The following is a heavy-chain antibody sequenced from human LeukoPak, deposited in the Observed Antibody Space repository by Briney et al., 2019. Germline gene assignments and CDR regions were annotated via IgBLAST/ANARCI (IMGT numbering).Heavy chain of an antibody. D-gene: IGHD6-19*01. CDR3: ARDQVYSSGWYYFDY. V-gene: IGHV1-18*01. CDR1: GGTFSSYA. Sequence: GSSVKVSCKASGGTFSSYAISWVRQAPGQGLEWMGWISAYNGNTNYAQKLQGRVTMTTDTSTSTAYMELRSLRSDDTAVYYCARDQVYSSGWYYFDYWGQGTLVTVSS. CDR2: ISAYNGNT. J-gene: IGHJ4*02.